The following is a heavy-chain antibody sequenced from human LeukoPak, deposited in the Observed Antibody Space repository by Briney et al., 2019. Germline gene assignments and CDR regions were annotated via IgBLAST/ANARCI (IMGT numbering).Heavy chain of an antibody. Sequence: GESLKISCKGSGYSFTSYWIGWVRQMPGKGLEWMGIIYPGDSDTRYSPSFQGQVTISADKSIGTAYLQWSSLKASDTAMYYCAGSPRYYYYGMDVWGQGTTVTVSS. V-gene: IGHV5-51*01. CDR1: GYSFTSYW. CDR3: AGSPRYYYYGMDV. J-gene: IGHJ6*02. CDR2: IYPGDSDT.